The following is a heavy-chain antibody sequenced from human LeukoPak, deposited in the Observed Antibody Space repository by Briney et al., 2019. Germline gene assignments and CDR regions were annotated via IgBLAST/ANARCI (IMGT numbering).Heavy chain of an antibody. CDR2: ISAYNGNT. CDR1: GYTFTSYG. D-gene: IGHD1-26*01. CDR3: ATEVGAIWGAFDI. Sequence: ASAKVSCKASGYTFTSYGISWVRQAPGQGLEWMGWISAYNGNTNYAQKLQGRVTMTTDTSTSTAYMELSSLRSEDTAVYYCATEVGAIWGAFDIWGQGTMVTVSS. J-gene: IGHJ3*02. V-gene: IGHV1-18*01.